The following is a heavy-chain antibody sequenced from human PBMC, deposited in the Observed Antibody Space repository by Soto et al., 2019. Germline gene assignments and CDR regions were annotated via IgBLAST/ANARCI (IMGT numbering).Heavy chain of an antibody. CDR1: GGSISSGGYY. D-gene: IGHD2-15*01. CDR3: ARDRGGSYYFDY. Sequence: PSETLSLTCTVSGGSISSGGYYWSWIRQHPGKGLEWIGYIYHSGSTYYNPSLKSRVTISVDTSKNQFSLKLSSVTAADTAVYYCARDRGGSYYFDYWGQGTLVTVSS. CDR2: IYHSGST. V-gene: IGHV4-31*03. J-gene: IGHJ4*02.